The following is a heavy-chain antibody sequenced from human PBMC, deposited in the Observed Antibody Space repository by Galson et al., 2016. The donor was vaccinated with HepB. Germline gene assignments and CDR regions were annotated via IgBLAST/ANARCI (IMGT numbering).Heavy chain of an antibody. CDR3: AKERGWYGGPNEGS. D-gene: IGHD2-15*01. CDR1: GFTFRYYA. J-gene: IGHJ5*02. Sequence: SLRLSCASSGFTFRYYAMTWVRRAPGKGLEWVSDISGAGGTTHYADSVKGRFTISRDNSRDTLYLQMDRLRAADTAVYYCAKERGWYGGPNEGSWGQGTLVTVSS. V-gene: IGHV3-23*01. CDR2: ISGAGGTT.